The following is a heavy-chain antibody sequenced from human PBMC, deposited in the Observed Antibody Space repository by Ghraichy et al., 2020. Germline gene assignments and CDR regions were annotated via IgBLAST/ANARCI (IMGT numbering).Heavy chain of an antibody. J-gene: IGHJ6*02. CDR2: ISSSSSYI. Sequence: GGSLRLSCAASGFTFSSYNMKWVRQAPGKGLEWVSSISSSSSYIYYGDSVKGRFTISRDNAKNSLYLQMNSLRAEDTAVYYCAREVAVASYGMDVWGQGTTVTVSS. V-gene: IGHV3-21*01. CDR1: GFTFSSYN. D-gene: IGHD6-19*01. CDR3: AREVAVASYGMDV.